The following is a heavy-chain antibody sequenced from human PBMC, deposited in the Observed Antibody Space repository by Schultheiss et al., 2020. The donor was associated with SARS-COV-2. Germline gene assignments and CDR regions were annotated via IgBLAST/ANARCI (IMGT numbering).Heavy chain of an antibody. D-gene: IGHD3-22*01. CDR1: GFTFSSYA. J-gene: IGHJ3*02. CDR3: ARARGYYDSSGHDAFDI. CDR2: ISGSGGST. V-gene: IGHV3-23*01. Sequence: GGSLRLSCAASGFTFSSYAMSWVRQAPGKGLEWVSAISGSGGSTYYADSVKGRFTISRDNSKNTLYLQMNSLRAEDTAVYYCARARGYYDSSGHDAFDIWGQGTMVTVSS.